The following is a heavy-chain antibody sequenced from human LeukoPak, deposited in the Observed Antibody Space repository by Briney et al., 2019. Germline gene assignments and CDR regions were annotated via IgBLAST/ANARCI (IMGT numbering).Heavy chain of an antibody. D-gene: IGHD3-10*01. CDR1: GGSFSGYY. CDR2: INHGGST. V-gene: IGHV4-34*01. J-gene: IGHJ5*02. CDR3: ARSRVSYGSGSYGNWFDP. Sequence: SETLSLTCAVYGGSFSGYYWSWIRQPPGKGLEWIGEINHGGSTNYNPSLKSRVTISSDTSKNQFSLKLASVTAADTAVCYCARSRVSYGSGSYGNWFDPWGQGILVTVSS.